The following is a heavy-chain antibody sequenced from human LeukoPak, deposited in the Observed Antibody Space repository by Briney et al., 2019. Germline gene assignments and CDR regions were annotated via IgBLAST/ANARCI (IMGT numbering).Heavy chain of an antibody. CDR2: SRNKANRYTT. V-gene: IGHV3-72*01. CDR3: ARGARKADDYGGFFDS. Sequence: GGSLRLSCAASGFTFSDHYMDWVRQAPGKGLEWVGRSRNKANRYTTTHGESVRGRFTISRDDSENSLYLQLNSLRVEDTAVYYCARGARKADDYGGFFDSWGQGTLVTVSS. CDR1: GFTFSDHY. J-gene: IGHJ4*02. D-gene: IGHD4-23*01.